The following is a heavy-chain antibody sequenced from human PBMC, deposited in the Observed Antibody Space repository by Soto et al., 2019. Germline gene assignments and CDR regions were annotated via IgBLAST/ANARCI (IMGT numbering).Heavy chain of an antibody. CDR3: ARGLMITFGGGKQDIGFDP. CDR2: IYPGDSDT. J-gene: IGHJ5*02. D-gene: IGHD3-16*01. Sequence: PGESLKISCKGSGYSFTSYWIGWVRQMPGKGLEWMGIIYPGDSDTRYSPSFQGQVTISADKSISTAYLQWSSLKASDTAMYYCARGLMITFGGGKQDIGFDPWGQGTLVTVSS. CDR1: GYSFTSYW. V-gene: IGHV5-51*01.